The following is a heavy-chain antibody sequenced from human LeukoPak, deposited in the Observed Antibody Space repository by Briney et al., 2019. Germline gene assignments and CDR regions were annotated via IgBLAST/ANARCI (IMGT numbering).Heavy chain of an antibody. CDR1: GFTFSSYS. Sequence: PGGSLRLSCAASGFTFSSYSMNWVRQAPGKGLEWVSSISSSSSYIYYADSVKGRFTISRDNAKNSLYLQMNSLRAEDTAVYYCASEEGQWHAFDIWGQGTMVTVSS. J-gene: IGHJ3*02. V-gene: IGHV3-21*01. CDR2: ISSSSSYI. CDR3: ASEEGQWHAFDI. D-gene: IGHD6-19*01.